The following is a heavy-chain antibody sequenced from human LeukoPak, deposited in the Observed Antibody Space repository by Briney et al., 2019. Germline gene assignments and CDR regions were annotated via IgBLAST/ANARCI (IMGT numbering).Heavy chain of an antibody. Sequence: HPGGSLRLSCAASGFTVSSNYMNWVRQAPGKGLKWVSAISGSGGSTYYADSVKGRFTISRDNSKNTLYLQMNSLRAEDTAVYYCAKDILLWFGELDYWGQGTLVTVSS. V-gene: IGHV3-23*01. J-gene: IGHJ4*02. CDR3: AKDILLWFGELDY. CDR1: GFTVSSNY. CDR2: ISGSGGST. D-gene: IGHD3-10*01.